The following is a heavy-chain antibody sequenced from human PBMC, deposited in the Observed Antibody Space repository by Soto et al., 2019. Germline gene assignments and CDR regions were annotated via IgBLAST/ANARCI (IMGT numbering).Heavy chain of an antibody. Sequence: EVQLVESGGGLVKPGGSLRLSCAASGFTFSSYSMNWVRQAPGKGLEWVSSISSSSSYIYYADSVKGRFTISRDNAKNSLYLQMNSLRAEDTAVYYCARDRDIVVVPAAVWVFDYWGQGTLVTVSS. V-gene: IGHV3-21*01. CDR3: ARDRDIVVVPAAVWVFDY. CDR1: GFTFSSYS. CDR2: ISSSSSYI. D-gene: IGHD2-2*01. J-gene: IGHJ4*02.